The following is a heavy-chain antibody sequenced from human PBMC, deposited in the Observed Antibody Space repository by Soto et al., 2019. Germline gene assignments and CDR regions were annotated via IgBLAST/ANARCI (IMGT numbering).Heavy chain of an antibody. CDR2: ISAYNGNT. V-gene: IGHV1-18*01. Sequence: ASVKVYCKASGYTFTSYCISWVRQAPGQGLEWMGWISAYNGNTNYAQKLQGRVTMTTDTSTSTAYMELRSLRSDDTAVYYCASNYLYYYGSGNTNYYGMDVWGQGITVTVSS. CDR3: ASNYLYYYGSGNTNYYGMDV. CDR1: GYTFTSYC. D-gene: IGHD3-10*01. J-gene: IGHJ6*02.